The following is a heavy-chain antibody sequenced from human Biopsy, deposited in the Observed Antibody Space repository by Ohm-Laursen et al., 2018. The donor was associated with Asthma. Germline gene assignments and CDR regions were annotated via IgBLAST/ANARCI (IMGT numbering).Heavy chain of an antibody. CDR2: IKKDGSEK. V-gene: IGHV3-7*01. D-gene: IGHD3-3*01. CDR1: GFTFSSYW. CDR3: ARTFHFWSPYHAEHYQL. J-gene: IGHJ1*01. Sequence: ETLSLTCAASGFTFSSYWMSWVRQAPGKGLEWVANIKKDGSEKYYVDSVKGRFTISRDNAKNSLYLHMNSLRAEDTAVYYCARTFHFWSPYHAEHYQLWGQGTLVTVSS.